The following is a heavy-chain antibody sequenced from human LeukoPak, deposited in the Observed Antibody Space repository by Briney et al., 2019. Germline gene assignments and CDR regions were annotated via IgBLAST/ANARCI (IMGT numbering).Heavy chain of an antibody. CDR3: ARRGVTGEFTPLDEYFQH. D-gene: IGHD3-10*01. J-gene: IGHJ1*01. CDR1: GYSFTSYW. Sequence: GESLKISCKGSGYSFTSYWIGWVRQMPGKGLEWMGIIYPGDSDTRYSPAFQGQVTISADKSISTAYLQWSSLKASDTAMYYCARRGVTGEFTPLDEYFQHWGQGTLVTVSS. CDR2: IYPGDSDT. V-gene: IGHV5-51*01.